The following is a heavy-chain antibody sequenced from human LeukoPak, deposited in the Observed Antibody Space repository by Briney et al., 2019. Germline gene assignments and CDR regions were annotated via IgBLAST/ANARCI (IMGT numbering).Heavy chain of an antibody. CDR3: AKDSLSSTSNPSTGD. V-gene: IGHV3-33*06. J-gene: IGHJ1*01. Sequence: PGTSLRLSCAASGFSFSTYAMHWVRQAPGKGLDWVAMIWSDASNQYYADSVKGRFTISRDNSKNTLYLQLNSLRAEDTAVYYCAKDSLSSTSNPSTGDWGQGTLVTVSS. CDR1: GFSFSTYA. CDR2: IWSDASNQ. D-gene: IGHD2-2*01.